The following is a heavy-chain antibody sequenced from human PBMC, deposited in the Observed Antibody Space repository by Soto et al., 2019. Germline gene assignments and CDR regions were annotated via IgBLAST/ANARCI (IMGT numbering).Heavy chain of an antibody. V-gene: IGHV3-9*01. CDR3: VKDSSRYKWNDDGNNSFDP. CDR2: ISWNSGSI. Sequence: GGSLRLSCAASGFTFDDYAMHWVRQAPGKGLEWVSGISWNSGSIAYADSVKGRFTISRDNAKNSLYLQMNSLRAEDTALYYCVKDSSRYKWNDDGNNSFDPLGQGT. CDR1: GFTFDDYA. J-gene: IGHJ5*02. D-gene: IGHD1-1*01.